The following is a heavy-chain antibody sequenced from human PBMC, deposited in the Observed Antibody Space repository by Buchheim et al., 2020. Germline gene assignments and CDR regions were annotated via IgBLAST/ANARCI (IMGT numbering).Heavy chain of an antibody. D-gene: IGHD2/OR15-2a*01. CDR3: ARGSGIFDSTGHQDYYFTH. CDR2: IYASGTT. CDR1: GDSISAYY. V-gene: IGHV4-4*07. Sequence: QVQLQESGPGLVKPSETLSLTCSISGDSISAYYWSWIRQPAGKGLEWIGRIYASGTTSYNPSLKSRVTMSVDTYKKQFSLKVYSVTAADTAVYYCARGSGIFDSTGHQDYYFTHWGQGTL. J-gene: IGHJ4*02.